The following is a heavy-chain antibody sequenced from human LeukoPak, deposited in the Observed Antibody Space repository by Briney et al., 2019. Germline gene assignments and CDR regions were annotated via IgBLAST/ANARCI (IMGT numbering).Heavy chain of an antibody. CDR1: GGSISSSNYY. D-gene: IGHD1-26*01. CDR2: IYYSGST. Sequence: SETLSLTCTVSGGSISSSNYYWGWIRQPPGKGLEWIGRIYYSGSTYYNPSHKSRVTISVDTSKNQFSLSLSSVTAADTSVYHCARHSGIGMAQLYFDYWGQGTLVTVSS. J-gene: IGHJ4*02. CDR3: ARHSGIGMAQLYFDY. V-gene: IGHV4-39*01.